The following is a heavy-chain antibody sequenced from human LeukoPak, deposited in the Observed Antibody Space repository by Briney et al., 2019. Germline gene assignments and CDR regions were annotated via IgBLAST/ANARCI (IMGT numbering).Heavy chain of an antibody. D-gene: IGHD2-21*01. CDR1: GFXXXNYX. V-gene: IGHV3-74*03. CDR3: ARDPRRVDRFRFRDYYYYYGMDV. J-gene: IGHJ6*02. Sequence: SGFXXXNYXMPWVRHAPGKGLVWVSRINTDGSSAMYADSVKGRFTISRDSAKNTLFLQMNSLRAEDTAVYYCARDPRRVDRFRFRDYYYYYGMDVWGQGTTVTVSS. CDR2: INTDGSSA.